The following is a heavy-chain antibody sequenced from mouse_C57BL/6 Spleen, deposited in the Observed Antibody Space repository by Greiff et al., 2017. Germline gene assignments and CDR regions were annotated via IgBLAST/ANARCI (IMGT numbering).Heavy chain of an antibody. Sequence: EVQPQQSGPGMVKPSQSLSLTCTVTGYSITSGYDWHWIRHFPGNKLEWMGYISYSGSTNYNPSLKSRISITHDTSKNHFFLKLNSVTTEDTATYYCARADEALYAMDYWGQGTSVTVSS. CDR1: GYSITSGYD. V-gene: IGHV3-1*01. CDR3: ARADEALYAMDY. CDR2: ISYSGST. J-gene: IGHJ4*01.